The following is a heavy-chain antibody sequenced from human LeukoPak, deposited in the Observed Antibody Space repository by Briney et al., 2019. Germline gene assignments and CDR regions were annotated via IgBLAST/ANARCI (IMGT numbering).Heavy chain of an antibody. J-gene: IGHJ4*02. CDR1: GFTVSSSY. CDR3: AKDTWELHFDY. CDR2: ISGSGGST. V-gene: IGHV3-23*01. Sequence: PGGSLRLSCAASGFTVSSSYMSWVRQAPGKGLEWVSAISGSGGSTYYADSVKGRFTISRDNSKNTLYLQMNSLRAEDTAVYYCAKDTWELHFDYWGQGTLVTVSS. D-gene: IGHD1-26*01.